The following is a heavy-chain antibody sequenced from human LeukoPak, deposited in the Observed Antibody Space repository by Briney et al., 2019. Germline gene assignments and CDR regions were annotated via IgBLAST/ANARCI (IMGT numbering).Heavy chain of an antibody. CDR3: ALGDPSSS. CDR1: GFTFSSYE. D-gene: IGHD6-13*01. Sequence: PGGSLRLSCAASGFTFSSYEMNWVRQAPGKGLEWVSVVYSGGSTYYADSVKGRFTISRDSSKNTLYLQMNSLRAEDTAVYYCALGDPSSSWGQGTLVTVSS. J-gene: IGHJ4*02. CDR2: VYSGGST. V-gene: IGHV3-66*01.